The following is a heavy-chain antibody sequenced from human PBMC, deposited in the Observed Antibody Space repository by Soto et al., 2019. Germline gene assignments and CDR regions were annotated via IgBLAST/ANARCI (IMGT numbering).Heavy chain of an antibody. CDR1: GGSISSYY. J-gene: IGHJ6*02. CDR3: ARAQELLEWLSPTNYYYYGMDV. D-gene: IGHD3-3*01. CDR2: IYYSGST. V-gene: IGHV4-59*01. Sequence: SETLSLTCTVSGGSISSYYWSWIRQPPGKGLEWIGYIYYSGSTNYNPSLKSRVTISVDTSKNQFSLKLSSVTAADTAVYYCARAQELLEWLSPTNYYYYGMDVWGQGTTVTVSS.